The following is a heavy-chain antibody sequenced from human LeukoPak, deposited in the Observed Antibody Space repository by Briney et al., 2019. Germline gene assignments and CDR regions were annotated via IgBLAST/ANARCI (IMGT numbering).Heavy chain of an antibody. D-gene: IGHD1-14*01. Sequence: GGSLRVSCAASGFSFSTYTVTWVRQAPGKGLEWVASISSSSSYINYADSVKGRFTISRDNAKKSLFLELNSLRADDTAVFYCARDPGSSAFDLWGQGSLVTVST. CDR3: ARDPGSSAFDL. CDR1: GFSFSTYT. J-gene: IGHJ4*02. CDR2: ISSSSSYI. V-gene: IGHV3-21*01.